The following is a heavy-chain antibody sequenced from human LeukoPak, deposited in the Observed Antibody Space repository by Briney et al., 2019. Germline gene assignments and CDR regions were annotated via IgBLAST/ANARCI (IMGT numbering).Heavy chain of an antibody. D-gene: IGHD1-26*01. CDR3: ARTSYSGNYYREAFDI. Sequence: PGGSLRLSCAASGFTFLSYGIHWVRQAPGKGLEWVAVISYDGSNKYYADSVKGRFIISRDNSRNTLYLQMNSLRAEDTAIYYCARTSYSGNYYREAFDIWGQGTMVTVSS. CDR2: ISYDGSNK. CDR1: GFTFLSYG. J-gene: IGHJ3*02. V-gene: IGHV3-30*03.